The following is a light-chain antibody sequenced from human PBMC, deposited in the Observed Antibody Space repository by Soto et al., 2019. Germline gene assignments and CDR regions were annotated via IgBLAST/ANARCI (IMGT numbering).Light chain of an antibody. CDR1: QSVTSSF. J-gene: IGKJ4*01. CDR3: QQYGYSVT. Sequence: EIVLTQSPGTLSLSPGERATISCRASQSVTSSFLAWHQKKPGRAHRLIIYGASSRATGTPERFSGSGSGTDFTPTISRLAPEDFAMYYCQQYGYSVTFGGGTKVDI. V-gene: IGKV3-20*01. CDR2: GAS.